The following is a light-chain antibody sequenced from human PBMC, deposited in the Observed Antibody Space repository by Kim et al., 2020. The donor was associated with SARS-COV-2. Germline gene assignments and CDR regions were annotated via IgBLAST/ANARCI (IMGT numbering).Light chain of an antibody. Sequence: DIQMTQSPTSLSASVGDGVTITCRASQNIKSNLNWYQQRPERAPKLLIYAAANVHRGVPSRFSGGGYGTDFTLTIDSLQPEDFATYFCQQSFGSPPTFGPGTKVDIK. CDR2: AAA. CDR1: QNIKSN. CDR3: QQSFGSPPT. J-gene: IGKJ3*01. V-gene: IGKV1-39*01.